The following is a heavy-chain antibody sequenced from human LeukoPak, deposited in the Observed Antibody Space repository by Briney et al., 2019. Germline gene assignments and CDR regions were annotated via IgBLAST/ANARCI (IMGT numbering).Heavy chain of an antibody. CDR3: ARQGGGAFDI. CDR1: GYSISSGYY. CDR2: IYHSGST. J-gene: IGHJ3*02. D-gene: IGHD3-16*01. V-gene: IGHV4-38-2*01. Sequence: SETLSLTCAVSGYSISSGYYWGWIRPPPGKGLEWIGSIYHSGSTYYNPSLKSRVTISVDTSKNQFSLKLSSVPAADTAVYYCARQGGGAFDIWGQGTMVTVSS.